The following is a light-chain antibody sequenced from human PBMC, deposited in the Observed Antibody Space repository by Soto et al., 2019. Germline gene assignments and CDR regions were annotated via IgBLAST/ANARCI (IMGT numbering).Light chain of an antibody. CDR1: QGVSTL. V-gene: IGKV1-12*01. CDR2: SAS. Sequence: DIQMTLSLSSVSVSVGDRGTMTCRASQGVSTLLAWYQQKPVKAPKLLIYSASSLQSGVPARFSGSGSGTDFTLTINGLQPEDFASYYCQQYHCCPITFGQGTRL. CDR3: QQYHCCPIT. J-gene: IGKJ5*01.